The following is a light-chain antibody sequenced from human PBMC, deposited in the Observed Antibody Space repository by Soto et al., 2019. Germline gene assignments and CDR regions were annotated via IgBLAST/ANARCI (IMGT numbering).Light chain of an antibody. CDR3: AAWDDSLNGLV. V-gene: IGLV1-44*01. CDR2: ANN. Sequence: QSVLTQPPSVSGTPGQRVSISCPGSRSNIGINAVDWYHQLPGTAPKVLIYANNQRPSGVPDRFSGSKSGTSASLAINGLQSDEEAHYYCAAWDDSLNGLVFGGVTKVTVL. J-gene: IGLJ2*01. CDR1: RSNIGINA.